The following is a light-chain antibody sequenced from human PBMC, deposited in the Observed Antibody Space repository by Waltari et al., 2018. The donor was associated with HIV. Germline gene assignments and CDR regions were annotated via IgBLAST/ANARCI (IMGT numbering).Light chain of an antibody. V-gene: IGKV3-20*01. CDR3: HQYGTSPWT. CDR2: GAS. J-gene: IGKJ1*01. Sequence: EIVLTQSPDNLSLSPGERATLSCRASQSISSSYFSWYQQKPGQAPRLLIYGASNRATGIPDRFSGSGSGTDFTLTIIRLEPEDFAVYYCHQYGTSPWTFGQGTKVEIK. CDR1: QSISSSY.